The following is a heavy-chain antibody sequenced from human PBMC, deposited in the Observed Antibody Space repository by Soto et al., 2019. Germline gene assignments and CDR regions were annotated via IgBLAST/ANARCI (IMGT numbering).Heavy chain of an antibody. CDR3: ARGWSGWRVWLDY. CDR1: GGSISSGGYS. V-gene: IGHV4-30-2*01. D-gene: IGHD6-19*01. Sequence: TLSLTCAVSGGSISSGGYSWSWIRQPPGKGLEWNGYIYHSGSTYYNPSLKSRVTISVERSKNQFSLKLSSVTAADTAVYYCARGWSGWRVWLDYWGQGTLVTVSS. J-gene: IGHJ4*02. CDR2: IYHSGST.